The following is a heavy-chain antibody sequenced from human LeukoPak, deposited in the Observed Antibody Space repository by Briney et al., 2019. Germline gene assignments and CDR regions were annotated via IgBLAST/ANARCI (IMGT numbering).Heavy chain of an antibody. CDR1: GYTFTVYY. J-gene: IGHJ3*02. CDR2: INPNSGGT. D-gene: IGHD7-27*01. Sequence: ASVKVSCKASGYTFTVYYMHWVRQAPGQGLEWMGWINPNSGGTDYAQNFQGRVTMTRDTSISTAYMELSRLRSDDTAVYYCARDGNWGSLRGAFDIWGQGTMVTVSS. V-gene: IGHV1-2*02. CDR3: ARDGNWGSLRGAFDI.